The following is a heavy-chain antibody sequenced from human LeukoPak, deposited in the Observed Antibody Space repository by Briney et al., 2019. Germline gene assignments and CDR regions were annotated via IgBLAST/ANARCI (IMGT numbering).Heavy chain of an antibody. CDR1: GFTFSSYE. V-gene: IGHV3-48*03. CDR2: IHTSGGAV. Sequence: PGGSLRLSCAASGFTFSSYEMNWVRQAPGKGLEWLSYIHTSGGAVEYADSVRGRFTISSDNAKNSLYLQLHSLRVEDTGVYYCARDGVRGAYFESWGQGTLVTVSS. D-gene: IGHD3-10*01. J-gene: IGHJ4*02. CDR3: ARDGVRGAYFES.